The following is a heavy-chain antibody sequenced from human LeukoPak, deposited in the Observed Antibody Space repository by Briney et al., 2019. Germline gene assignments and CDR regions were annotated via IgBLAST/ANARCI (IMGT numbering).Heavy chain of an antibody. CDR2: IYYSGST. CDR3: ARGSVLAATQRMWFDP. J-gene: IGHJ5*02. V-gene: IGHV4-31*03. Sequence: PSQTLSLTCTVSGGSISSGGYYWSWIRQHPGKGLEWIGYIYYSGSTYYNPSLKSRVTISVDTSKNQISLKLTSVTAADTAVYYCARGSVLAATQRMWFDPWGQGTLVTVSS. D-gene: IGHD2-15*01. CDR1: GGSISSGGYY.